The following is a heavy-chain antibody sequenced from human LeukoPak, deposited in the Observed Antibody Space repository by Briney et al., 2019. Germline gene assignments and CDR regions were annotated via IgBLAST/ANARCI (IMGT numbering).Heavy chain of an antibody. V-gene: IGHV3-23*01. CDR2: MSGSGDST. Sequence: PGGSLRLSCAGAGIPLRGYAMSWVRQAPGKGLEWVSAMSGSGDSTLYADSVRGRFTISRDDSKNTLYPQMNNLRVEDTAVYYCAKDNYTDSYYPFDYWGQGTLVTVSS. CDR3: AKDNYTDSYYPFDY. D-gene: IGHD1-26*01. J-gene: IGHJ4*02. CDR1: GIPLRGYA.